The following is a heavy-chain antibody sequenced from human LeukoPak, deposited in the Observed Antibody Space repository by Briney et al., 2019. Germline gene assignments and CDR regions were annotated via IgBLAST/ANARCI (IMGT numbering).Heavy chain of an antibody. Sequence: ASVKVSCKASGYSFTNYDINWVRQATGQGLEWMGWMNPNSGITAYAQKFQGRVTMTRDTSISTAYMELSRLRSDDTAVYYCARNRRLAAVGTIDYWGQGTLVTVSS. CDR2: MNPNSGIT. CDR3: ARNRRLAAVGTIDY. D-gene: IGHD6-13*01. V-gene: IGHV1-8*02. CDR1: GYSFTNYD. J-gene: IGHJ4*02.